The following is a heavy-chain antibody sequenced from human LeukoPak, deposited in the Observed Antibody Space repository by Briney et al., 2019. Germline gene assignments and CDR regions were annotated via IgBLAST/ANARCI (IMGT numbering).Heavy chain of an antibody. V-gene: IGHV4-59*08. CDR2: IYYSGST. Sequence: PSETLSLTCTVSGGSISSYYWSWIRQPPGKGLEWIVYIYYSGSTNYNPSLKSRVTISVDTSKNQFSLKLSSVTAADTAVYYCASPGGGTMVRGVFRYAFDIWGQGTMVTVSS. CDR1: GGSISSYY. J-gene: IGHJ3*02. CDR3: ASPGGGTMVRGVFRYAFDI. D-gene: IGHD3-10*01.